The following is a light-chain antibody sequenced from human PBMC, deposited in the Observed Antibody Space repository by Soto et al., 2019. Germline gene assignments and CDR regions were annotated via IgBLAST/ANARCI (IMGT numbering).Light chain of an antibody. J-gene: IGLJ3*02. V-gene: IGLV1-40*01. CDR1: NSNIGAGYD. Sequence: QAVVTQPPSVSGAPGQRVTISCTGSNSNIGAGYDVHWYQQRPGRAPKLLIYGNNIRPSGVPDRFSGSKSGTSASLTITGLQAEDEAEYYCQSQDRRLSASVFGGGTKLTVL. CDR2: GNN. CDR3: QSQDRRLSASV.